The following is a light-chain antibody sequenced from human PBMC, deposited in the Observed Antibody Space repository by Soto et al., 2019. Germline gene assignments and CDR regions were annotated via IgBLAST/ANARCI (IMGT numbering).Light chain of an antibody. Sequence: EIVLTQSPGTLSLSPGERATLSCRASQSVTSSYLAWYQQKPGQAPRLLIYGASIRATGIPDRFSGSGSGADFTLTISRLEPEDFAVYYCQRYGDSPPWTFGQGTKVEI. V-gene: IGKV3-20*01. J-gene: IGKJ1*01. CDR1: QSVTSSY. CDR3: QRYGDSPPWT. CDR2: GAS.